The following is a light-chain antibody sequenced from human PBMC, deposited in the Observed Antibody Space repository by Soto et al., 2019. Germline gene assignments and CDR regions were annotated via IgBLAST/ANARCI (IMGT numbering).Light chain of an antibody. V-gene: IGLV2-23*01. Sequence: QSVLTQPASVSGSPGQSITISCTGTSSDVGSYNFVSWYQQHPGKAPKVMIYEGSKRPSGVSNRFSGSKSGNTASLTISGLQAEDEADYYCCSYAGSSIVVVFGGGTKVTVL. J-gene: IGLJ2*01. CDR2: EGS. CDR1: SSDVGSYNF. CDR3: CSYAGSSIVVV.